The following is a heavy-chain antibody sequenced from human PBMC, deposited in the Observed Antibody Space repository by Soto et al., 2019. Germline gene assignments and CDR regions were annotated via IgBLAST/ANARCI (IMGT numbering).Heavy chain of an antibody. V-gene: IGHV1-8*01. CDR1: GYTFINKD. J-gene: IGHJ5*02. D-gene: IGHD3-16*01. Sequence: QVQLVQSGAPVKSPGASVKVSCKASGYTFINKDITWVRQAAGQGLEWMGWMDIKNDYTVYAQKCTGRATMTRGASIDTAYMELSGLRPENTAVYYCARVDFWTSYAKRGSWFGPWGEGTLVTVAA. CDR2: MDIKNDYT. CDR3: ARVDFWTSYAKRGSWFGP.